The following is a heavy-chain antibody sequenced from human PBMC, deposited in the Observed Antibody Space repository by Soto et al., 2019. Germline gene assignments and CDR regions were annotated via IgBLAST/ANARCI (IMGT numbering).Heavy chain of an antibody. J-gene: IGHJ4*02. CDR2: IIPIFGTA. D-gene: IGHD3-22*01. V-gene: IGHV1-69*01. CDR3: ARGHSSGYYWHFDY. CDR1: GGTFSSYA. Sequence: VKVSCKASGGTFSSYAISWVRQAPGQGLEWMGGIIPIFGTANYAQKFQGRVTITADESTSTAYMELSSLRSEDTAVYYCARGHSSGYYWHFDYWGQGTLVTVSS.